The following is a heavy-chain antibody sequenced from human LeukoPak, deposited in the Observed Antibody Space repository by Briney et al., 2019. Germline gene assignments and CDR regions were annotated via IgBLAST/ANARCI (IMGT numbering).Heavy chain of an antibody. V-gene: IGHV1-18*01. CDR1: GYTFTSYG. J-gene: IGHJ4*02. D-gene: IGHD2-21*02. Sequence: ASVKVSCKASGYTFTSYGTSWVRQAPGQGVEWMGWISAYNGNTNYAQKLQGRVTMTTDTSTSTAYMELRSLRSDDTAVYYCARDLIETYCGGDCHPTLFDYWGQGTLVTVSS. CDR3: ARDLIETYCGGDCHPTLFDY. CDR2: ISAYNGNT.